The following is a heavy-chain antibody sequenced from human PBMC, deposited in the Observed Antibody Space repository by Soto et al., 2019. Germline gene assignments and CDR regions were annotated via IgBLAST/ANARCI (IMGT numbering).Heavy chain of an antibody. V-gene: IGHV4-59*08. CDR1: NDSISTYY. J-gene: IGHJ4*02. CDR3: ARPGRDWGALHY. D-gene: IGHD7-27*01. CDR2: IYYSGST. Sequence: QVQLQESGPGLVKPSETLSLTCTVSNDSISTYYWTWIRQPPGKGLEWIEFIYYSGSTNYNPSLQKPVTMSVDTSKNQYSLKMNSVTAADTTVYYRARPGRDWGALHYWGQGTLVTVAS.